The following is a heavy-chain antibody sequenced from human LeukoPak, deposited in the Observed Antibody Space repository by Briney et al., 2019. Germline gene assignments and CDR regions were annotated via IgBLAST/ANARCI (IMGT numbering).Heavy chain of an antibody. CDR2: IYPGDSNT. Sequence: GESLKISCKGSGYSFTNYWIGWVRQMPGKGLEWVGIIYPGDSNTRYSPSFQGQVTISADKSISTAYLQWSSLKASDTAMYYCARHYSSGWFPNWFDPWGQGTLVTVSS. CDR3: ARHYSSGWFPNWFDP. D-gene: IGHD6-13*01. J-gene: IGHJ5*02. CDR1: GYSFTNYW. V-gene: IGHV5-51*01.